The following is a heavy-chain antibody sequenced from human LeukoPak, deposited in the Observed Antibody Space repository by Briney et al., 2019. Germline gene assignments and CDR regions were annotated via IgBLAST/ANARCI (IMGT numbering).Heavy chain of an antibody. CDR3: AREQWRNGFDY. J-gene: IGHJ4*02. CDR2: ISSEGDNK. CDR1: GFSFSSFS. D-gene: IGHD6-19*01. Sequence: GGSLRLSCAVSGFSFSSFSMHWVRQTPGKGLEWVALISSEGDNKYYADSVKGRFTISRDNSKNTLYLQMNSLRAEDTAVYSCAREQWRNGFDYWGQGTLVTVSS. V-gene: IGHV3-30-3*01.